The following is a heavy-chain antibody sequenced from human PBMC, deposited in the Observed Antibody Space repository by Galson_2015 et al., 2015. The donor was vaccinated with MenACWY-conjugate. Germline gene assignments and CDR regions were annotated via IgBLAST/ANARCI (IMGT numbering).Heavy chain of an antibody. V-gene: IGHV3-7*01. J-gene: IGHJ3*01. D-gene: IGHD6-19*01. CDR2: IKHGGGGT. Sequence: SLRLSCAASGFTFNTHWMGWVRQAPGAGLQWVANIKHGGGGTYYVDSVKGRFTISRDNARNSLYLHMNNLRAEDTAAYYCTRAKEQWLSKTFDVWGQGTMVTVSS. CDR1: GFTFNTHW. CDR3: TRAKEQWLSKTFDV.